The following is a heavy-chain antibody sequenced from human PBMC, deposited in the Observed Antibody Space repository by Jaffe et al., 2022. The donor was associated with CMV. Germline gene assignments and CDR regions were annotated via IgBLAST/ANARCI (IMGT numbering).Heavy chain of an antibody. J-gene: IGHJ4*02. CDR2: ISAYNGNT. Sequence: QVQLVQSGAEVKKPGASVKVSCKASGYTFTNYGISWVRQAPGQGLEWMGWISAYNGNTNYPQRVQGRVTMTTETSTSTAYMEVRSLRSDDTAVYYCARAPGEDGRRVGWGYWGQGTLVTVSS. V-gene: IGHV1-18*01. CDR3: ARAPGEDGRRVGWGY. D-gene: IGHD7-27*01. CDR1: GYTFTNYG.